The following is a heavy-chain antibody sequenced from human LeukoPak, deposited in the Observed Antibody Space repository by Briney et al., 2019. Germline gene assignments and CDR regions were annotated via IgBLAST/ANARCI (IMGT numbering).Heavy chain of an antibody. Sequence: PGGSLRLSCAASGFTFSDYSMSWVRQAPGAGLEWVSAISPAGDSTTDADSVKGRFTISRDNSKSTLYLQMHGLTAEDTALYYCARRLVTAGVTDFFDYWSHGTLVSVSS. CDR3: ARRLVTAGVTDFFDY. CDR2: ISPAGDST. D-gene: IGHD6-13*01. J-gene: IGHJ4*01. V-gene: IGHV3-23*01. CDR1: GFTFSDYS.